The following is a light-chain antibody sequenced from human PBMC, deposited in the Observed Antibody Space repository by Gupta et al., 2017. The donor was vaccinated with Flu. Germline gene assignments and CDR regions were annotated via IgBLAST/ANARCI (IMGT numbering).Light chain of an antibody. CDR2: ANT. Sequence: QSVLTQPPSVSGAPGQRITISCTGSSSNMGAGYDVHWYQHLPGTAPKLLIYANTDRPSGVPARFSCSKSCTSASLVITGLLAEDEADYYCQSYDTRLRTFYVFGTGTTVTVL. CDR3: QSYDTRLRTFYV. CDR1: SSNMGAGYD. V-gene: IGLV1-40*01. J-gene: IGLJ1*01.